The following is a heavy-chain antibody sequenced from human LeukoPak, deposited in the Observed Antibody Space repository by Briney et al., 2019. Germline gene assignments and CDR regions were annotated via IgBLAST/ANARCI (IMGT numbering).Heavy chain of an antibody. J-gene: IGHJ4*02. CDR2: IYTSGST. CDR1: GGSISSYY. V-gene: IGHV4-4*09. Sequence: SETLSLTCTVSGGSISSYYWSWIRQPPGKGVEWIGYIYTSGSTNYSPSLKSRVTISVDTSKNQFSLKLSSVTAADTAVYYCARHSTSGSLDYWGQGTLVTVSS. CDR3: ARHSTSGSLDY.